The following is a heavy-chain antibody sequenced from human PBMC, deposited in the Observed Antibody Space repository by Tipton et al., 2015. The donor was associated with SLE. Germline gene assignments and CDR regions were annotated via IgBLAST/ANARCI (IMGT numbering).Heavy chain of an antibody. D-gene: IGHD3-22*01. CDR3: ATSLNYYDSSGPEG. CDR1: GGTFSGYY. CDR2: INYSGNT. V-gene: IGHV4-34*08. Sequence: TLSLTCAVYGGTFSGYYWSWIRQSPGKGLEWIGEINYSGNTKHNPSLKSRVTISVDTSKNQFSLNLNFMTAADTAMYYCATSLNYYDSSGPEGWGQGTMVTVSS. J-gene: IGHJ3*01.